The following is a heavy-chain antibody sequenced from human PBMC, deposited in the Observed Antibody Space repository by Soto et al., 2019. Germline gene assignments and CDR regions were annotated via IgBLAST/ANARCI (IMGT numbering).Heavy chain of an antibody. CDR3: ARHVPSQYTAMVPFDP. CDR1: GDSVTSYW. CDR2: IDPSDSYT. D-gene: IGHD5-18*01. Sequence: GEALKISGKVSGDSVTSYWSRCVRQMHGKGLEWMGRIDPSDSYTNYSPSFQGHVTISADKSISTAYLQWSSLKASDTAMYYCARHVPSQYTAMVPFDPWGQGTLVTVS. J-gene: IGHJ5*02. V-gene: IGHV5-10-1*01.